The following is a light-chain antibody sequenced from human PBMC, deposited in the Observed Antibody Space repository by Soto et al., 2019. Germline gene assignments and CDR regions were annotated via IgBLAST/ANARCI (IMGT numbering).Light chain of an antibody. V-gene: IGKV3-15*01. CDR2: GAS. CDR1: QSLSRN. CDR3: QHYNDWPPAFT. Sequence: EILMTQSPATLSVSPGERATLSCRASQSLSRNLAWYQQKPGQAPRLLIYGASTRASGIPARFSGSGSGTESTLPITSLPSEDFALYYCQHYNDWPPAFTFSPGTRVDL. J-gene: IGKJ3*01.